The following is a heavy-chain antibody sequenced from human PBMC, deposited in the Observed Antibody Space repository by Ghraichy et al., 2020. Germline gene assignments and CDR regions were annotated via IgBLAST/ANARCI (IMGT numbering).Heavy chain of an antibody. J-gene: IGHJ5*02. CDR3: ARHPRPPMRFPLFDP. Sequence: SETLSLTCTVSGGSISSSSYYWGWIRQPPGKGLEWIGSIYYSGSTYYNPSLKSRVTISVDTSKNQFSLKLSSVTAADTAVYYCARHPRPPMRFPLFDPWGQGTLVTVSS. CDR1: GGSISSSSYY. D-gene: IGHD2-2*01. V-gene: IGHV4-39*01. CDR2: IYYSGST.